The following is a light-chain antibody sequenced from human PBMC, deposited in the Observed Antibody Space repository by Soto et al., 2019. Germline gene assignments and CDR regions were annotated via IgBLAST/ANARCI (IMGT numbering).Light chain of an antibody. CDR2: AAS. V-gene: IGKV1-39*01. J-gene: IGKJ3*01. Sequence: IRLTRYPSSLSASLGNRVTITCRAGRTFVTSLNWYQRKPGKAPNLLIYAASNLQSGVPSRFSGSGSGTDFTLTISSLQPEDSATYYCQQSYTTPLFTFGPGTKVDI. CDR1: RTFVTS. CDR3: QQSYTTPLFT.